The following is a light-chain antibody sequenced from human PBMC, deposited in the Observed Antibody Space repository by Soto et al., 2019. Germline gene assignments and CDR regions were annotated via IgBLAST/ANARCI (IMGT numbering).Light chain of an antibody. CDR2: RAS. V-gene: IGKV1-39*01. CDR1: LSISSY. CDR3: QQSNNSPPYT. Sequence: IQMTQSPSSLSASVGDRATLSCRASLSISSYLTWYQQKPGKAPKLLIYRASTLNTGVPARFSGSGSGTDFTLTISTLQPEDFAAYYCQQSNNSPPYTFGQGTKVEIK. J-gene: IGKJ2*01.